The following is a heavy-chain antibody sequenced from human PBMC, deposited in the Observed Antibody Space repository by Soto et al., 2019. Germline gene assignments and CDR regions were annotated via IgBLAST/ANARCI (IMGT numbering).Heavy chain of an antibody. J-gene: IGHJ6*02. Sequence: GGSLRLSCAASGFTFSSYAMSWVRQAPGKGLEWVSAISGSGGSTYYADSVKGRFTISRDNSKNTLYLQMNSLSTEDTAVYYCAKGREMDTIVYYYGMDVWGQGTTVTVSS. V-gene: IGHV3-23*01. D-gene: IGHD5-18*01. CDR1: GFTFSSYA. CDR3: AKGREMDTIVYYYGMDV. CDR2: ISGSGGST.